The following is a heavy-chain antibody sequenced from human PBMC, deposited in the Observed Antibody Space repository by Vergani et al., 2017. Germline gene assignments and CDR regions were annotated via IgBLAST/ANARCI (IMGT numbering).Heavy chain of an antibody. CDR1: GFTFSSYA. CDR3: AKVGYDSSGYVGGGFDY. J-gene: IGHJ4*02. D-gene: IGHD3-22*01. CDR2: ISGSGGST. V-gene: IGHV3-23*01. Sequence: EVQLLESGGGLVQPGGSLRLSCAASGFTFSSYAMSWVRQAPGKGLEWVSAISGSGGSTYYADSVKGRFTISRDNSKNTLYLQMNSLRAEDTAVYYGAKVGYDSSGYVGGGFDYWGQGTLVTVSS.